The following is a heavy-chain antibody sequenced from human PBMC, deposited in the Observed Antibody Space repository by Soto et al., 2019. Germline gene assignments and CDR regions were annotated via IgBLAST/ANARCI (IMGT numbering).Heavy chain of an antibody. CDR3: ARASRGDSDFDY. V-gene: IGHV4-31*03. CDR2: IYYSGST. D-gene: IGHD2-21*01. CDR1: GGSISSGGYY. J-gene: IGHJ4*02. Sequence: PSETLSLTCTVSGGSISSGGYYWSWIRQHPGKGLEWIGYIYYSGSTYYNPSLKSRVTISVDTSKNQFSLKLSSVTAADTAVYYCARASRGDSDFDYWGQGTLVTVSS.